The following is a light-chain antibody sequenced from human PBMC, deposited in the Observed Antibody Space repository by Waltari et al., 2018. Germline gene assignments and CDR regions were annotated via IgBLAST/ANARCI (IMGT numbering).Light chain of an antibody. CDR2: DVS. CDR3: CSFAGSFLWV. Sequence: QSALTQPRSVSGSPGQSVTISCTGTSSDVGGYDYVSWYQQHPGEAPKLMISDVSKRPSGVPYRFSGSKSGNTASLTISGLQAEDEADYYCCSFAGSFLWVFGGGTKLTVL. V-gene: IGLV2-11*01. CDR1: SSDVGGYDY. J-gene: IGLJ3*02.